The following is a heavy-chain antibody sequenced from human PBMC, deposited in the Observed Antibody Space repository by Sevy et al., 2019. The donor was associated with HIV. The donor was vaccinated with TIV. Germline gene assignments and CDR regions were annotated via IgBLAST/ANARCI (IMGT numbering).Heavy chain of an antibody. D-gene: IGHD3-22*01. V-gene: IGHV3-7*01. CDR3: ASARAYYYDNSGYSFDY. CDR2: IKQDGSEK. CDR1: GFTLSSYW. J-gene: IGHJ4*02. Sequence: GGSLRLSCAASGFTLSSYWMSWVRQAPGKGREWVANIKQDGSEKYYVDSVKGRFTISRDNAKNSLYLQMNSLSVEDTAAYYCASARAYYYDNSGYSFDYWGQGTLVTVSS.